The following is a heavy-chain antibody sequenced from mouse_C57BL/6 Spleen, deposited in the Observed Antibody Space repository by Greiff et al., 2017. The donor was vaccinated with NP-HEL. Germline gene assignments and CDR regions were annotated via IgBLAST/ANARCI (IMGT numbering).Heavy chain of an antibody. J-gene: IGHJ4*01. V-gene: IGHV3-6*01. D-gene: IGHD2-4*01. CDR3: ARDAYDYDGRYAMDY. CDR2: ISYDGSN. Sequence: EVKVEESGPGLVKPSQSLSLTCSVTGYSITSGYYWNWIRQFPGNKLEWMGYISYDGSNNYNPSLKNRISITRDTSKNQFFLKLNSVTTEDTATYYCARDAYDYDGRYAMDYWGQGTSVTVSS. CDR1: GYSITSGYY.